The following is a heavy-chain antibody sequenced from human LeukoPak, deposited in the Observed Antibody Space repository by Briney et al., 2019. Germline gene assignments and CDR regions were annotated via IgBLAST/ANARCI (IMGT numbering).Heavy chain of an antibody. J-gene: IGHJ3*02. CDR2: IYTSGST. D-gene: IGHD2-2*01. CDR3: ARGGCSSTSCLLGAFDI. CDR1: GGSISTYY. V-gene: IGHV4-4*07. Sequence: SETLSLTCTVSGGSISTYYWNWIRQPAAKGLEWIGRIYTSGSTNYNPSLKSRVTMSVDTSKNQFSLQLSSVTAADTAVYYCARGGCSSTSCLLGAFDIWGQGTMVTVSS.